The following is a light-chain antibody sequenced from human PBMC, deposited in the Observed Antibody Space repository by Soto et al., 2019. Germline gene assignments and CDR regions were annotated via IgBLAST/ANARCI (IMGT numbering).Light chain of an antibody. J-gene: IGKJ5*01. V-gene: IGKV3-15*01. CDR2: GAS. CDR3: QQYDNWLPIT. CDR1: QTISSN. Sequence: EIVMTQSPATLSVSPGERATLSCRASQTISSNLAWYQQKPGQAPRLLIYGASTRATAIPARFSGSGSGTEFTLTISSLQSEDFAVYYCQQYDNWLPITFGQGTRLDI.